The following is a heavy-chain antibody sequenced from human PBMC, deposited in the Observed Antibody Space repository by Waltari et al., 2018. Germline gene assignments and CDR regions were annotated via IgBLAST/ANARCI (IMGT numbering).Heavy chain of an antibody. V-gene: IGHV7-4-1*02. D-gene: IGHD2-2*01. CDR2: INTNTGNP. Sequence: QVQLVQSGSELKKPGASVKVSCKASGYTFTSYAMNWVRQAPGQGLEWMGWINTNTGNPTYAQGFTGRFVFSLDTSVSTAYLQISSLKAEDTAVYYCARQGGVVVPAAKPVGYYYGMDVWGQGTTVTVSS. CDR1: GYTFTSYA. CDR3: ARQGGVVVPAAKPVGYYYGMDV. J-gene: IGHJ6*02.